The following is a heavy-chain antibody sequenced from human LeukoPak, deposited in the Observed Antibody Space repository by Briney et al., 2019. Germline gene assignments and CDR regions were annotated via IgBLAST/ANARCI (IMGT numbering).Heavy chain of an antibody. V-gene: IGHV4-59*01. CDR1: GGSISGYY. J-gene: IGHJ6*02. Sequence: SETLSLTCSVSGGSISGYYWSWIRQPPGKGLEWIGHMYYNGNTNYNASLKGRLTISVDTSKNEFSLKLTSVTAADTAVYYCARVKELIVVGGEIGMDVWGQGATVSVSS. CDR3: ARVKELIVVGGEIGMDV. CDR2: MYYNGNT. D-gene: IGHD2/OR15-2a*01.